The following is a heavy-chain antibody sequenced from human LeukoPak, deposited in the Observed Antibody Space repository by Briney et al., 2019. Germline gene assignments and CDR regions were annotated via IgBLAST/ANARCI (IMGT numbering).Heavy chain of an antibody. J-gene: IGHJ6*02. CDR3: ARGPRAYYYYYGMDV. Sequence: GGSLRLSCAASGFTFSSYWMHWVRQAPGKGLVWVSRINSDGSSTSYADSVKGRFSISRDNAKNTLYLQMNSLRAEDTAVYYRARGPRAYYYYYGMDVWGQGTTVTVSS. CDR1: GFTFSSYW. CDR2: INSDGSST. V-gene: IGHV3-74*01.